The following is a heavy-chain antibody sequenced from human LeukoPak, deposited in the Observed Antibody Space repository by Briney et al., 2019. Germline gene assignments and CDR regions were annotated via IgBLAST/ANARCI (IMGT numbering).Heavy chain of an antibody. CDR2: ISGSGGST. CDR1: GFTFSSYA. Sequence: GGSLRLSCAASGFTFSSYAMSWVRQAPGKGLEWVSAISGSGGSTYYADSVKGRFTISRDNSKDTLYLQMNSLRAEDTAVYYCAKDRFRFSGSYYGYWGQGTLVTVSS. V-gene: IGHV3-23*01. J-gene: IGHJ4*02. D-gene: IGHD1-26*01. CDR3: AKDRFRFSGSYYGY.